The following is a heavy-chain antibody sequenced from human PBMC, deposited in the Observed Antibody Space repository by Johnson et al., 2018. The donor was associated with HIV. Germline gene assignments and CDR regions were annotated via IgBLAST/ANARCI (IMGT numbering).Heavy chain of an antibody. D-gene: IGHD5-18*01. Sequence: QMLLVESGGALVQPGGSLRLSCAASGFTFSSWPMHWVRQAPGKGLEYVSRITGSGDTYYVNSVKGRFTISRDNSKNSLYLQMNSLRAEDTALYYCAKVRQLWELNGAFDIWGQGTMVTVSS. CDR2: ITGSGDT. CDR3: AKVRQLWELNGAFDI. CDR1: GFTFSSWP. J-gene: IGHJ3*02. V-gene: IGHV3-64*04.